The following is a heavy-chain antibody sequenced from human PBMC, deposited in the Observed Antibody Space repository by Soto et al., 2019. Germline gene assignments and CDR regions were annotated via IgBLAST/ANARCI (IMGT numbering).Heavy chain of an antibody. CDR2: ISYDGSNK. CDR3: AKDRGGSCVPHFDY. Sequence: QVQLVESGGGVVQPGRSLRLSCAASGFTFSSYGMHWVRQAPGKGLEWVAVISYDGSNKYYADSVKGRFTISRDNSKNTLYLQMNSLRAEDTAVYYCAKDRGGSCVPHFDYWGQGTLVTVSS. D-gene: IGHD2-15*01. CDR1: GFTFSSYG. J-gene: IGHJ4*02. V-gene: IGHV3-30*18.